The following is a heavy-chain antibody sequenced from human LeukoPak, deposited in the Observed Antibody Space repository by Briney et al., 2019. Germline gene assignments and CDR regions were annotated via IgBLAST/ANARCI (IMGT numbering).Heavy chain of an antibody. Sequence: GGSLRLSCAASGFTFSIYSMNWVRQAPGKGLEWVSYISSSSSTIYYADSVKGRLTISRDNAKNSLYLQMNSLRAEDTAVYYCARDRGSGNYGFGFDYWGQGTLVTVSS. J-gene: IGHJ4*02. V-gene: IGHV3-48*01. D-gene: IGHD1-26*01. CDR1: GFTFSIYS. CDR3: ARDRGSGNYGFGFDY. CDR2: ISSSSSTI.